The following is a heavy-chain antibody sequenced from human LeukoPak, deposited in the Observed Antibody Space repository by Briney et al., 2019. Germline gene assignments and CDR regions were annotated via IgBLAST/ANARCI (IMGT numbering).Heavy chain of an antibody. CDR2: ISGYNGNT. D-gene: IGHD3-22*01. V-gene: IGHV1-18*01. CDR1: GYTFTSYG. CDR3: AREYYDSNRRDYFDY. Sequence: ASVKVSCKASGYTFTSYGISWVRQAPGQGLEWMGWISGYNGNTNYAQKLQGRVTMTTDTSTSTAYMELRSLRSDDTAVYYCAREYYDSNRRDYFDYWGQGTLVTVSS. J-gene: IGHJ4*02.